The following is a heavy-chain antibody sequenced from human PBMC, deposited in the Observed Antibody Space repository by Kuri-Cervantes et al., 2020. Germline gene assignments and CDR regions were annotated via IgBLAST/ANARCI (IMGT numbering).Heavy chain of an antibody. D-gene: IGHD3-16*01. CDR2: ISFDGSFT. CDR1: GFTFSSYA. Sequence: GGSLRLSCAASGFTFSSYAMHWVRQAPGKGLEWVALISFDGSFTYYADSVRGRFTISRDNAKNSLYLQMNSLRAEDTAVYYCARGGDVHGGNFDYWGQGTLVTVSS. J-gene: IGHJ4*02. V-gene: IGHV3-30*07. CDR3: ARGGDVHGGNFDY.